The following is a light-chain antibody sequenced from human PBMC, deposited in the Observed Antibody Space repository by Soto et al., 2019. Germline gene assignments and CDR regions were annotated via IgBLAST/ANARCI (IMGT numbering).Light chain of an antibody. J-gene: IGKJ1*01. CDR3: QKYNSALRWA. CDR2: AAS. CDR1: QGISNY. V-gene: IGKV1-27*01. Sequence: DSQMTQSPSSLSASVGDRVTITCRASQGISNYLAWYQQKPGKVPKLLIYAASTLQSGVPSRFSGSGFGTDFTLTISSLQPEDVATYYCQKYNSALRWAFGQGTKVDIK.